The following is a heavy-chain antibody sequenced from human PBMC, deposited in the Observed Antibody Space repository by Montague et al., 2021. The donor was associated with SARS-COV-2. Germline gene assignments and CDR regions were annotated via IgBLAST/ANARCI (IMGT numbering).Heavy chain of an antibody. Sequence: SLRLSCAASGFTFSNFDINWFRQAQGKGPEWISYLSTSPYTPSYAASVKGRFPISRNNGKNSLYLQMNSLRVEDTAVYYCTRDYRSIVGDGLDIWGQGTKVTVSS. CDR3: TRDYRSIVGDGLDI. D-gene: IGHD3-16*02. CDR2: LSTSPYTP. CDR1: GFTFSNFD. V-gene: IGHV3-48*03. J-gene: IGHJ3*02.